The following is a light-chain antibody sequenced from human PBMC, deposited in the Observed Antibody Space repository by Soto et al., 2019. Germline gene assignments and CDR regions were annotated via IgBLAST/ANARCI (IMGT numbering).Light chain of an antibody. Sequence: DIQMTQSPSAVSASVLYSFTITCPASQGISSWLAWYQQKPGKAPKLLIYAASSLQSGVPSRFSGSGSGTDFTLTISSLQPEDFATYYCLQDYNYPLTFGGGTKVDTK. V-gene: IGKV1-12*01. CDR3: LQDYNYPLT. CDR2: AAS. CDR1: QGISSW. J-gene: IGKJ4*01.